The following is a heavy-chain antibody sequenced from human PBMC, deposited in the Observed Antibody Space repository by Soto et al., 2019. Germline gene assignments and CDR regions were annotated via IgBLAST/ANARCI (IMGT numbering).Heavy chain of an antibody. D-gene: IGHD3-10*01. Sequence: QVQLVQSGAEVKKPGASVRVSCKASGYTFTDYSLQWVRQAPGQRLEWMGWINPASGKRKYSQKFQVRVTITRDTSASTAYMELSSLTSEDTALYYCARDLWLGESFRYYFDYWAQGTLVTVSS. CDR2: INPASGKR. CDR3: ARDLWLGESFRYYFDY. CDR1: GYTFTDYS. J-gene: IGHJ4*01. V-gene: IGHV1-3*01.